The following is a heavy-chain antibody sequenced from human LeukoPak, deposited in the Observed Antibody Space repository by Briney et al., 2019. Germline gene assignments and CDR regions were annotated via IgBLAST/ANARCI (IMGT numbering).Heavy chain of an antibody. Sequence: ASVKVSCKASGYTFNGYGINWVRQAPGQGLEWLGWISPYKDTPYYTQQVQGRVTLTIETSTSTAHMELRSLRSDDTAVYYCERADGGYYYYYMDVWGKGTTVTVSS. CDR2: ISPYKDTP. D-gene: IGHD3-10*01. J-gene: IGHJ6*03. CDR3: ERADGGYYYYYMDV. V-gene: IGHV1-18*01. CDR1: GYTFNGYG.